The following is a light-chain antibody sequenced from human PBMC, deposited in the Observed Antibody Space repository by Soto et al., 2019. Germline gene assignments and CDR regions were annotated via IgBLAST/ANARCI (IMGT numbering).Light chain of an antibody. J-gene: IGLJ1*01. CDR3: SSYTSSRAYV. CDR1: NSDVGDYNY. CDR2: EVS. Sequence: QSVLTQPASVSGSPGQSITISCTGTNSDVGDYNYVSWYQQHPGKAPKLIIYEVSNRPSGISDRFSGSKSGNTASLTISGLQAEDEADYYCSSYTSSRAYVFGIGTKVTVL. V-gene: IGLV2-14*01.